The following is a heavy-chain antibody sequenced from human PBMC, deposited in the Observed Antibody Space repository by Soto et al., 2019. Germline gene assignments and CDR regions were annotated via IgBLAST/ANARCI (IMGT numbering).Heavy chain of an antibody. CDR3: ARDEGYSSSWYHY. CDR1: GGSISSYY. J-gene: IGHJ4*02. D-gene: IGHD6-13*01. CDR2: IYYSGST. Sequence: PSETLSLTCTVSGGSISSYYWSWIRRPPGKGLEWIGYIYYSGSTNYNPSLKSRVTISVDTSKNQFSLKLSSVTAADTAVYYCARDEGYSSSWYHYWGQGTLVTVSS. V-gene: IGHV4-59*01.